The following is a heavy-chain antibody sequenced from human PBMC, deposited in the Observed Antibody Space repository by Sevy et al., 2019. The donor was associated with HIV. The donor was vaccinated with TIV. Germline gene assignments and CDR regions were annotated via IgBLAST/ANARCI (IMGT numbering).Heavy chain of an antibody. V-gene: IGHV1-46*03. J-gene: IGHJ4*02. CDR3: GRTSPRGGFDY. CDR1: GYTFTNYY. D-gene: IGHD3-16*01. CDR2: INPSDDST. Sequence: ASVKVSCKASGYTFTNYYMHWARQAPGQGLEWMGIINPSDDSTIYAQKFQGRVTMTRDTSTSTVYMELSSLRSDDTAVYYCGRTSPRGGFDYWGQGALVTVSS.